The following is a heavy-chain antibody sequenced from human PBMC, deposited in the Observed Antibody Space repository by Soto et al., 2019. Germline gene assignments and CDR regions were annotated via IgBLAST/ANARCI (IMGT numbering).Heavy chain of an antibody. CDR3: AGHDYLDP. J-gene: IGHJ5*02. Sequence: EVQLVESGGALVQPGGSLRLSCAASGFIISNDYMSWVRQAPGRGLEWVSVTYSGADATSYADSVKGRFTVSRDNSKNTVFLQMISLRVEETAMYYCAGHDYLDPGGQGTLVTVSS. V-gene: IGHV3-66*04. CDR2: TYSGADAT. CDR1: GFIISNDY. D-gene: IGHD4-17*01.